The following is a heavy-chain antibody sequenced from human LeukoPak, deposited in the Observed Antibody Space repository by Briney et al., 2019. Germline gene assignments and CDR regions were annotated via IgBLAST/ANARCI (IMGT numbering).Heavy chain of an antibody. D-gene: IGHD3/OR15-3a*01. CDR2: VYYTGNT. Sequence: SETLSLTCAVYGGSFSGYYWSWIRQPPGKGLEWIGSVYYTGNTYYNALLTSRVTIVIDTSKNQISLRLTSVTATDTAMYYCARQTGSGLFTLPGGQGTLVTVAS. CDR3: ARQTGSGLFTLP. V-gene: IGHV4-34*01. J-gene: IGHJ4*02. CDR1: GGSFSGYY.